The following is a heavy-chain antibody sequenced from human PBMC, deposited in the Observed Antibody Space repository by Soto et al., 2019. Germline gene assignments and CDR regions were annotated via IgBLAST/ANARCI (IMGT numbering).Heavy chain of an antibody. J-gene: IGHJ4*02. CDR2: IYDSGST. Sequence: PSETLSLTCTVSGGSIISYYWSWIRQPPGKGLEWIGYIYDSGSTSYNPSLKSRVTISVDTSKNQFSLKLSSVTAADTAVYYCARGRGYSYGYSYFDLWGQGTLVTVSS. D-gene: IGHD5-18*01. CDR1: GGSIISYY. CDR3: ARGRGYSYGYSYFDL. V-gene: IGHV4-59*01.